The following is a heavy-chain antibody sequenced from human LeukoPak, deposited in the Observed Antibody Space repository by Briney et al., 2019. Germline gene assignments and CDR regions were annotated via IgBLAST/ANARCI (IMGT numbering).Heavy chain of an antibody. CDR3: ARSGYGYYYYMDV. D-gene: IGHD3-3*01. J-gene: IGHJ6*03. CDR2: IHYSGST. Sequence: PSETLSLTCAVSGYSIRGGYYWGWIRQPPGKGLEWIGSIHYSGSTYYNPSLKSRVTISVDTSKNQFSLKLSSVTAADTAVYYCARSGYGYYYYMDVWGKGTTVTVSS. CDR1: GYSIRGGYY. V-gene: IGHV4-38-2*01.